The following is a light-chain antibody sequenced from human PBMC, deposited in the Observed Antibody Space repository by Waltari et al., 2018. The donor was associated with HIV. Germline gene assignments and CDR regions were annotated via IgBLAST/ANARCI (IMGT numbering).Light chain of an antibody. J-gene: IGLJ7*02. CDR1: SSNIGTNY. CDR3: GTWDSSLSAAV. V-gene: IGLV1-51*01. Sequence: QSVLTQPHSVSAAPGQKVTISCSGSSSNIGTNYVSWYQQLPGTAPKLLIYDNNKRPSGIPDRFSGSKSGTSATLGITGLQTGDEADYYCGTWDSSLSAAVFGGGTQLTAL. CDR2: DNN.